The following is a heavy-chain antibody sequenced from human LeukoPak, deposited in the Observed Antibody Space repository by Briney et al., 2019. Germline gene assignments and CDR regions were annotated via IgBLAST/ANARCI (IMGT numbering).Heavy chain of an antibody. J-gene: IGHJ4*02. CDR1: GGSISSYY. Sequence: SETLSLTCTVSGGSISSYYWSWIRQPPGKGLEWIGYTYNSGSSSYSPSFKSRVTISTDTPRNQFFLRLTSVTAADTAVYDCAGYYGSGQWDNWGQGTLVTVSS. CDR3: AGYYGSGQWDN. CDR2: TYNSGSS. D-gene: IGHD3-10*01. V-gene: IGHV4-59*12.